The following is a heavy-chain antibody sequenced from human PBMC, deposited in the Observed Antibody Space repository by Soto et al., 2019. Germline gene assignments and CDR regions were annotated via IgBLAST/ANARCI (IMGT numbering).Heavy chain of an antibody. CDR2: ISYDGSNK. CDR3: AKDLRPGVFDI. V-gene: IGHV3-30*18. Sequence: PGGSLRLSCAASGFTFSSYGMHWVRQAPGKGLEWVAVISYDGSNKYYADSVKGRFTISRDNSKNTLYLQMNSLRAEDTAVYYCAKDLRPGVFDIWGQGTMVTVSS. J-gene: IGHJ3*02. CDR1: GFTFSSYG.